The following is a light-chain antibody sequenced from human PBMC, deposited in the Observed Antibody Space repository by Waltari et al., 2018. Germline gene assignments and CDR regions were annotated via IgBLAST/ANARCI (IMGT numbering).Light chain of an antibody. CDR1: SGNIGRNTY. V-gene: IGLV2-14*03. CDR2: DVT. CDR3: SSYTNDNKV. Sequence: QSALTQPASVSGSPGQSITISYTGTSGNIGRNTYVSWYQQHPGKAPKLVIYDVTNRPSGVSNRFSGSKSGNTASLTISGLQTEDEADYYCSSYTNDNKVFGGGTKVTVL. J-gene: IGLJ2*01.